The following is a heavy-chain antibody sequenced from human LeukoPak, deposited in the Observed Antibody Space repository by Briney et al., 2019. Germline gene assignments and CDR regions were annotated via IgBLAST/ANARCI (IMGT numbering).Heavy chain of an antibody. CDR2: INPNSGGT. D-gene: IGHD3-22*01. J-gene: IGHJ5*02. CDR3: ARVLNYYDSSGYYPNWFDP. V-gene: IGHV1-2*02. CDR1: GYTFTSYY. Sequence: GASVKVSCKASGYTFTSYYMHWVRQAPGQGLEWMGWINPNSGGTNYAQKFQGRVTMTRDTSISTAYMELSRLRSDDTAVYYCARVLNYYDSSGYYPNWFDPWGQGTLVTVSS.